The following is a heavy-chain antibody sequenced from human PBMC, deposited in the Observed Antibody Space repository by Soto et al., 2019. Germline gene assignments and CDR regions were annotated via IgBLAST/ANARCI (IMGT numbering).Heavy chain of an antibody. V-gene: IGHV1-69*12. CDR2: IIPIFGTA. D-gene: IGHD3-22*01. Sequence: QVQLVQSGAEVKKPGSSVKVSCKASGGTFSSYAISWVRQAPGQGLEWMGGIIPIFGTANYAQKFQGRVTITADESTSTAYMELRSLRSEDTAVYYCARGYYYDSSGPSAEYFQHWGQGTLVTVSS. J-gene: IGHJ1*01. CDR1: GGTFSSYA. CDR3: ARGYYYDSSGPSAEYFQH.